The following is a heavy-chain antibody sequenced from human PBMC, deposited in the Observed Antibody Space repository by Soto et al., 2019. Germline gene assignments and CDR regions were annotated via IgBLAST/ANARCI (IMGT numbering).Heavy chain of an antibody. CDR2: INPDGSEK. Sequence: PGGSLRLSCVLSGLTFSSEWMGWVRQAPGKGLEWVAYINPDGSEKGYVDSLKGRFTISRDNAEKSLFLQMNIMRADDTGIYFCVRGFNWGQGTLVTVSS. CDR1: GLTFSSEW. J-gene: IGHJ4*02. CDR3: VRGFN. V-gene: IGHV3-7*01.